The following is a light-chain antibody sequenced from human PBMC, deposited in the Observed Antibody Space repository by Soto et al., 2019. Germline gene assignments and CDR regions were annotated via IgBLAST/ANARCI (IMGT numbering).Light chain of an antibody. CDR2: AAS. CDR3: QHSYSTLSYS. J-gene: IGKJ2*01. Sequence: DIQMTQSPSSLSASVGDRVTITCRASQSISSYLSWYQQKPGKAPKLLIYAASSFQSGVPSRFSGSGSATEFTLTISSLLPEAFVTYYCQHSYSTLSYSFGQGIKLEIK. V-gene: IGKV1-39*01. CDR1: QSISSY.